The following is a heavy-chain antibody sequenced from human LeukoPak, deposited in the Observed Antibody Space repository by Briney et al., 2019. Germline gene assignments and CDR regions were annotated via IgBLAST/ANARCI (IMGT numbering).Heavy chain of an antibody. J-gene: IGHJ5*02. Sequence: SETLSLTCTVSGGSISSYYWSWIRQPPGKGLEWIGYIYYSGSTNYNPSRKSRVTISVDTSKNQFSLKLSSVTAADTAVYYCARKSRGIAAAANWFDPWGQGTLVTVSS. D-gene: IGHD6-13*01. CDR1: GGSISSYY. CDR3: ARKSRGIAAAANWFDP. V-gene: IGHV4-59*01. CDR2: IYYSGST.